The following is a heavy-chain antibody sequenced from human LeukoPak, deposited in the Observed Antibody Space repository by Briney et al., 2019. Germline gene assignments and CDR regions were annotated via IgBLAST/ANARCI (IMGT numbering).Heavy chain of an antibody. Sequence: LSLTCAVYGGSFSGYYWSWIRQPPGKGLEWVSLISGSGSSTYYADSVKGRFTISRDNSKNTLHLQMNSLRAEDTAVYYCAKRGFIAGNPTDFDYWGQGTLVTVSS. D-gene: IGHD6-13*01. CDR2: ISGSGSST. J-gene: IGHJ4*02. V-gene: IGHV3-23*01. CDR1: GGSFSGYY. CDR3: AKRGFIAGNPTDFDY.